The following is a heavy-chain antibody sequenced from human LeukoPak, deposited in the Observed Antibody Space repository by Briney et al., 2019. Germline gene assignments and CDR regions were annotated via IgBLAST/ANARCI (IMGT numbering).Heavy chain of an antibody. CDR1: GYTFTINY. Sequence: ASVKVSCKASGYTFTINYIHRVRQAPGQGREWMGMIYPMDGSTSYAQKLQSRVTVTRDTSTSTVYMGLSAVRAENTAVCYCARDQEGFDYWGQGTLVTVSS. CDR2: IYPMDGST. CDR3: ARDQEGFDY. V-gene: IGHV1-46*04. J-gene: IGHJ4*02.